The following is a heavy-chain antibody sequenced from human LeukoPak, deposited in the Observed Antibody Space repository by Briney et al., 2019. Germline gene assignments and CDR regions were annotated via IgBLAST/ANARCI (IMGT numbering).Heavy chain of an antibody. J-gene: IGHJ4*02. CDR2: IRPDGSNK. CDR1: GFTFSTYG. D-gene: IGHD3-16*01. CDR3: ARSPAAYGAYFDY. V-gene: IGHV3-30*02. Sequence: PGGSLRLSCAASGFTFSTYGMHWVRQAPGKGLELVAFIRPDGSNKYYADSVKGRFTISGDNSKNTLYLQMNSLRAEDTAVYYCARSPAAYGAYFDYWGQGTLVTVSS.